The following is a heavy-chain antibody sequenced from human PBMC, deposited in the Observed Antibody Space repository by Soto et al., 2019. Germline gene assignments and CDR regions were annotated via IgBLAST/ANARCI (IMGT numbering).Heavy chain of an antibody. CDR3: ARDSATMIVVNNFDY. Sequence: EVQLVESGGGLVQPGGSLRLSCAASGFTFSSYWMHWVRQAPGKGLVWVSRINSDGSSTSYADSVKGRFTISRDNAKNTLYLHMNSLRAEDTAVYYCARDSATMIVVNNFDYWGQGTLVTVSS. CDR2: INSDGSST. V-gene: IGHV3-74*01. CDR1: GFTFSSYW. J-gene: IGHJ4*02. D-gene: IGHD3-22*01.